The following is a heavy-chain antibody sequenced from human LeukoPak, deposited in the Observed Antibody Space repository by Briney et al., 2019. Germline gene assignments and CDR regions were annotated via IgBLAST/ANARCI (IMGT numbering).Heavy chain of an antibody. V-gene: IGHV3-23*01. J-gene: IGHJ4*02. CDR2: ISGSGGST. Sequence: GGSLRLSCVASGFTFSSYAMNWVRQAPGKGLEWVSAISGSGGSTYYADSVKGRFTISRDNSENTLYLQMNSLRAEDTAVYYCAKDLRRYYDSSGYNFDYWGQGTLVTVSS. CDR1: GFTFSSYA. CDR3: AKDLRRYYDSSGYNFDY. D-gene: IGHD3-22*01.